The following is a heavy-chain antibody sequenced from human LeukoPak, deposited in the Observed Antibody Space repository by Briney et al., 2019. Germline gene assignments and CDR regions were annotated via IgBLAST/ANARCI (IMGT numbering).Heavy chain of an antibody. CDR3: ATYSSGWYLVY. Sequence: GGSLRLSCAASGFTFRDYPMHWVRQAPGKGLEWVALISYDGTYQFYADSVKGRFTISRDNSKNTLYVQMNSLRDGDTAVYYCATYSSGWYLVYWGQGTLVTVSS. J-gene: IGHJ4*02. V-gene: IGHV3-30-3*01. CDR1: GFTFRDYP. D-gene: IGHD6-19*01. CDR2: ISYDGTYQ.